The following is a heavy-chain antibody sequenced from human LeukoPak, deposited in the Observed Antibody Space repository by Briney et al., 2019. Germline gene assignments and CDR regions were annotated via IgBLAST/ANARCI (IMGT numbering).Heavy chain of an antibody. CDR2: IFYSGNT. J-gene: IGHJ4*02. Sequence: SETLSLTCTVSGGSINSYYWGWIRQPPGRGLEWIGWIFYSGNTNYNPSLKSRVTISLETSKNQFSLNLSSVTAADTAIYFCARGAISSSFHFDYWGQGSLVTVSS. CDR1: GGSINSYY. V-gene: IGHV4-59*01. CDR3: ARGAISSSFHFDY. D-gene: IGHD6-6*01.